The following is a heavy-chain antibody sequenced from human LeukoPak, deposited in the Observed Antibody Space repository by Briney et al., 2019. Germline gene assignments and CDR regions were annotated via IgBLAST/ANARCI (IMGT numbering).Heavy chain of an antibody. CDR3: ARHDHYAFDY. Sequence: SETLSLTCTVFGGSISSYYWSWIRQPPGKGLEWIGCLYYSGNIDYNPSLKSRVTISVDTSKNQFSLRLTSVTAADTAVYYCARHDHYAFDYWGQGTLVTVSS. J-gene: IGHJ4*02. CDR1: GGSISSYY. CDR2: LYYSGNI. V-gene: IGHV4-59*08. D-gene: IGHD4-17*01.